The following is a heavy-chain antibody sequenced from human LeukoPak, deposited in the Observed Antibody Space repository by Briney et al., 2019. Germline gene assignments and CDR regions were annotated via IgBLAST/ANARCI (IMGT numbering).Heavy chain of an antibody. Sequence: SETLSLTCTVSGGSISSYYWSWLRQPPGKGLEWLGYIYYSGSTNYNPSLKSRVTISVDTSKNQFSLKLSSVTAADTAVYYCARVLTGTLSRAFDIWGQGTMVTVSS. CDR3: ARVLTGTLSRAFDI. CDR2: IYYSGST. CDR1: GGSISSYY. D-gene: IGHD1-20*01. V-gene: IGHV4-59*01. J-gene: IGHJ3*02.